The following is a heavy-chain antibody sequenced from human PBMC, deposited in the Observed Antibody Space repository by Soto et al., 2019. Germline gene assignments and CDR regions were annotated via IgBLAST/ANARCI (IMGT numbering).Heavy chain of an antibody. CDR3: ARAGYHLRDGIVSVRAPHAH. CDR2: IYYTGRT. D-gene: IGHD6-13*01. J-gene: IGHJ4*02. V-gene: IGHV4-31*03. Sequence: SETLSLTCSFSGSSVGSGGHYWISIRQRPGKGLEWIAYIYYTGRTYFNPSLKSRVSMSVDVCTNGFSMNPSSLTVAVRAVYYCARAGYHLRDGIVSVRAPHAHWGQGAQVTVSS. CDR1: GSSVGSGGHY.